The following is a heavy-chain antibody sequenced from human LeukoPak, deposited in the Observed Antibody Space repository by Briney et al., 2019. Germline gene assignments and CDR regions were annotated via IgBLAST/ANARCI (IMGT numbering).Heavy chain of an antibody. CDR2: IYYSGST. Sequence: SETLSLTCTVSGGSISSYYWSWIRQPPGKGLEWIGYIYYSGSTNYNPSLKSRVTISVDTSKNQFSLKLSSVTAADTAVYYCARAVHYYDRLDYWGQGTLVTVSS. CDR3: ARAVHYYDRLDY. J-gene: IGHJ4*02. CDR1: GGSISSYY. V-gene: IGHV4-59*01. D-gene: IGHD3-22*01.